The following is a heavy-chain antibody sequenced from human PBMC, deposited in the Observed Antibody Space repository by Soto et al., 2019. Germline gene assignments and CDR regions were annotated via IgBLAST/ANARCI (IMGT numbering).Heavy chain of an antibody. CDR2: NYYTGST. D-gene: IGHD2-21*01. Sequence: QVQLQESGPGLVKPSETLSLTCTVFGGSIRPYYWSWIRQPPGKELEWIGSNYYTGSTNYSPSLKSRVTMSLDTSKKLLSLKMNSVPAADTAVYYCARGSPLSILFPLDYWGQGSLVAVSS. J-gene: IGHJ4*02. CDR3: ARGSPLSILFPLDY. V-gene: IGHV4-59*12. CDR1: GGSIRPYY.